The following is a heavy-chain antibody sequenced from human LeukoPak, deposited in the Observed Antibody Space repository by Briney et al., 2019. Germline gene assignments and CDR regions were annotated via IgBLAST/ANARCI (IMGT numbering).Heavy chain of an antibody. CDR2: IIPILGIA. Sequence: SVKVSCKASGGTFSSYAISWVRQAPGQGLEWMGRIIPILGIANYAQKFQGRVTITADKSTSTAYMELSSLRSEDTAVYYCARDRGPLYYGSGKGWFDPWGQGTLVTVSS. CDR1: GGTFSSYA. CDR3: ARDRGPLYYGSGKGWFDP. V-gene: IGHV1-69*04. J-gene: IGHJ5*02. D-gene: IGHD3-10*01.